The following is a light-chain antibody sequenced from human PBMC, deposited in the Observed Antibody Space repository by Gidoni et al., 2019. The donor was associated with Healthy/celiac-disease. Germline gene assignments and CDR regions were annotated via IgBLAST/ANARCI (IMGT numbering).Light chain of an antibody. Sequence: EIVLTQSPGTLSLSPGERATLSCRASQSVSSNNLAWYQQKPGQAPRLLIYGASSRATGIPDTFSGSGSGTDFTLTINRLEPEDFAVYYCQQYGTSVTFGQGTKVEIK. J-gene: IGKJ1*01. CDR1: QSVSSNN. CDR2: GAS. CDR3: QQYGTSVT. V-gene: IGKV3-20*01.